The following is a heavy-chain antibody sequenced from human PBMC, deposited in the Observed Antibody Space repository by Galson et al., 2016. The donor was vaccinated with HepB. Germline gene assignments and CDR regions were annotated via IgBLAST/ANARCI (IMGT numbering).Heavy chain of an antibody. J-gene: IGHJ4*02. V-gene: IGHV3-23*01. D-gene: IGHD3-16*02. Sequence: SLRLSCAVSGFSFSTYAMSWVRQAPGKGLVWVSTIGGSGDNTYYADSVKGRFTISRDNSMNTLYLQMNSLRAEDTAVYYRAKDPLSDYVWGSYRFQDWGQGAPVTVSS. CDR1: GFSFSTYA. CDR3: AKDPLSDYVWGSYRFQD. CDR2: IGGSGDNT.